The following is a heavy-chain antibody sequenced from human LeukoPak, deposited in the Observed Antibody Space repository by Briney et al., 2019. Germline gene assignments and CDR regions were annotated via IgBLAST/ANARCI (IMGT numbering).Heavy chain of an antibody. Sequence: GASVKVSCKASGYTFTSYAMHWVRQAPGQRLEWMGWINAGNGNTKYSQRFQDRVTITRDTSASTAYMELSSLRSEDTAVYYCASMVGQPYYFDYWGQGTLVTVSS. CDR2: INAGNGNT. D-gene: IGHD4/OR15-4a*01. CDR3: ASMVGQPYYFDY. CDR1: GYTFTSYA. J-gene: IGHJ4*02. V-gene: IGHV1-3*01.